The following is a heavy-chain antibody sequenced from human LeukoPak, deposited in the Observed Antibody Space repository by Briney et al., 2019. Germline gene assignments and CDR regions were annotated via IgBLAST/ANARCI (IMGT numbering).Heavy chain of an antibody. V-gene: IGHV4-30-4*01. CDR2: IYYSGST. CDR1: GGSISSGDYY. Sequence: SETLSLTCTVSGGSISSGDYYWSWIRQPPGKGLEWIGYIYYSGSTYYNPSLKSRVTISVDTSKNQFSLKLSSVTAADTAVYYCARTIRGVRGVIDWFDPWGQGTLVTVSS. J-gene: IGHJ5*02. CDR3: ARTIRGVRGVIDWFDP. D-gene: IGHD3-10*01.